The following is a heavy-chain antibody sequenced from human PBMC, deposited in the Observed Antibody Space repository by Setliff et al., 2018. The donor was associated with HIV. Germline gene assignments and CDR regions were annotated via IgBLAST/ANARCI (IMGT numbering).Heavy chain of an antibody. CDR3: ARVYCSTRSCVDEWYFDY. CDR1: GYIFTDYY. J-gene: IGHJ4*02. Sequence: ASVKVSCKASGYIFTDYYLHWVRQAPGQGLEWMGVINPYGGAADFAQRFRDRLAMTTDTSTRTVFLELSSLRSEDTAIYYCARVYCSTRSCVDEWYFDYWGQGTLVTVSS. CDR2: INPYGGAA. D-gene: IGHD2-2*01. V-gene: IGHV1-46*01.